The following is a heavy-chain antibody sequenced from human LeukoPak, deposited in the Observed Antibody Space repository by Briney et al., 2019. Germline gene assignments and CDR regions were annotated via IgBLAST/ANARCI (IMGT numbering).Heavy chain of an antibody. CDR3: AKQLGYCSDGSCYFPY. Sequence: GGSLALSCAASGFTFSSSAMSWVRQAPGKGLEWVSAISNNGGYTYYADSVQGRFTISRDNSKSTLCLQMNSLRAEDTAVYYCAKQLGYCSDGSCYFPYWGQGTLVTVSS. CDR2: ISNNGGYT. D-gene: IGHD2-15*01. CDR1: GFTFSSSA. J-gene: IGHJ4*02. V-gene: IGHV3-23*01.